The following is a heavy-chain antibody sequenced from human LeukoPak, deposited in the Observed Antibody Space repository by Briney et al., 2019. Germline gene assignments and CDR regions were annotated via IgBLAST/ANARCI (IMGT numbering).Heavy chain of an antibody. J-gene: IGHJ5*02. D-gene: IGHD4-17*01. CDR1: GYTFTGYY. Sequence: ASVMVSCKASGYTFTGYYMHWVRQAPGQGLEWMGWINPNSGGTNYAQKFQGRVTMTRDTSISTAYMELSRLRSDDTAVYYCARDQGDYGDYCWFDPWGQGTLVTVSS. CDR3: ARDQGDYGDYCWFDP. CDR2: INPNSGGT. V-gene: IGHV1-2*02.